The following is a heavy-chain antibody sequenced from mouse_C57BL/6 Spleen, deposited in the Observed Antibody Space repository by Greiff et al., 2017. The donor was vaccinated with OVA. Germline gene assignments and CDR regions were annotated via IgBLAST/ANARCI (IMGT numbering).Heavy chain of an antibody. CDR1: GYTFTSYW. D-gene: IGHD2-1*01. V-gene: IGHV1-52*01. Sequence: QVQLQQPGAELVRPGSSVKLSCKASGYTFTSYWMHWVKQRPIQGLEWIGNIDPSDSETHYNQKFKDKATLTVDKSSSTAYMQLSSLTSEDSAVYYCARVYYGNYEYAMDYWGQGTSVTVSS. CDR3: ARVYYGNYEYAMDY. J-gene: IGHJ4*01. CDR2: IDPSDSET.